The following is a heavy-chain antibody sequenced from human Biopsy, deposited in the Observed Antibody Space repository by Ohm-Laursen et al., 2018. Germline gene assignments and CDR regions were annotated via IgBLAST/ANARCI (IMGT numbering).Heavy chain of an antibody. Sequence: ASVKVSCKVFGYTFITYYVNWVRQAPGQGLEWMGKINPSGGSTSYAQKFQGRVTMTRDTSTTTVYMELSSLRSEDTAVYYCAKDRIGGRGDPPDHWGQGTLVTVSS. J-gene: IGHJ4*02. CDR3: AKDRIGGRGDPPDH. CDR2: INPSGGST. D-gene: IGHD3-10*01. V-gene: IGHV1-46*01. CDR1: GYTFITYY.